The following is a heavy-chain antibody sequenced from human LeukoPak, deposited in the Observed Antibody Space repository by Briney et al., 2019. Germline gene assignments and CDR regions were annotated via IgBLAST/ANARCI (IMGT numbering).Heavy chain of an antibody. CDR1: GFTFSSYA. D-gene: IGHD4-17*01. V-gene: IGHV4-34*01. J-gene: IGHJ2*01. CDR2: VNHGGGP. Sequence: PGGSLRLSCAASGFTFSSYAMSWIRQPPGKGLEWLGEVNHGGGPNYNPSLKSRVTMSVDTSKNHFFLKLTSVTAADTAVYYCARANAVTTVLFDLWGRGTLVTVSS. CDR3: ARANAVTTVLFDL.